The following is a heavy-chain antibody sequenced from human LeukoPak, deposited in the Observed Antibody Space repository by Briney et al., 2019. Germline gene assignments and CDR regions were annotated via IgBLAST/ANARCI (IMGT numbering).Heavy chain of an antibody. V-gene: IGHV1-18*01. J-gene: IGHJ4*02. CDR3: ARDRGRWELLSLGY. CDR2: ISAYNGNT. CDR1: GYTFTSYG. Sequence: ASVKLSCKAAGYTFTSYGISWGRQAPGQGLEWMGWISAYNGNTNYAQKLQGRVTMTTDTSTSTAYMELRRLRSDDNAVYYCARDRGRWELLSLGYWGQGTLVTVSS. D-gene: IGHD1-26*01.